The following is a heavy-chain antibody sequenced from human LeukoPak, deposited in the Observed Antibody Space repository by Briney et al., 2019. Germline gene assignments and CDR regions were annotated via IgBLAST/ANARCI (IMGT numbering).Heavy chain of an antibody. CDR2: ISSSGTTI. CDR1: GFTFRTSG. J-gene: IGHJ4*02. V-gene: IGHV3-48*01. D-gene: IGHD1-26*01. CDR3: AKDGGTHFDH. Sequence: GGSLRLSCAASGFTFRTSGMNWVRQAPGKGLEWVSYISSSGTTISYAQSVKGRFTITRGNAQNSLTLHMNTLRADNTAVYYCAKDGGTHFDHWGQGTLVTVSS.